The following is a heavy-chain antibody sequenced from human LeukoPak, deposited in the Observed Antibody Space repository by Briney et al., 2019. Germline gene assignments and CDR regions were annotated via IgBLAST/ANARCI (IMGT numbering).Heavy chain of an antibody. CDR3: ASGYSSGWDYFDY. CDR2: ISSSSSYI. D-gene: IGHD6-19*01. Sequence: GWSLRLSCAASGFTFSSYSMNWVRQAPGKGLVWVSSISSSSSYIYYADSVKGRFTISRDNAKNSLYLQMNSLRAEDTAVYYCASGYSSGWDYFDYWGQGTLVTVSS. CDR1: GFTFSSYS. V-gene: IGHV3-21*01. J-gene: IGHJ4*02.